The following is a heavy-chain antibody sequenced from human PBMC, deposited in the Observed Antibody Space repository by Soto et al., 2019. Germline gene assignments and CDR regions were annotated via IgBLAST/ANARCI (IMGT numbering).Heavy chain of an antibody. J-gene: IGHJ4*02. D-gene: IGHD3-16*02. V-gene: IGHV4-30-2*01. CDR2: IYHGGST. Sequence: QLQLQESGSGLVRPSQTLSLSCAVSGGSISSGGYSWNWIRQPPGKGLEWIGYIYHGGSTYSNPSLESRVTLSVDTAKNPFSLRLSSVIAADTAVYYCARDRRSFYHDGRGLDYWGQGILVTVSS. CDR3: ARDRRSFYHDGRGLDY. CDR1: GGSISSGGYS.